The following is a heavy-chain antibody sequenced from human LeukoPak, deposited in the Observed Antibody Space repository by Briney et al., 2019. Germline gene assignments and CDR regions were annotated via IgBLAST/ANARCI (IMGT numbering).Heavy chain of an antibody. Sequence: GESLKISCKGSGYSFTSYWIGWVRQMPGKGLEWMGIIYPGDSDTRYSPSFQGQVTISADKSISTAYLEWSSLKASDTAVYYCARRMGAFYGSGSYYYFYFDYWGQGTLVTVSS. CDR1: GYSFTSYW. CDR2: IYPGDSDT. CDR3: ARRMGAFYGSGSYYYFYFDY. V-gene: IGHV5-51*01. D-gene: IGHD3-10*01. J-gene: IGHJ4*02.